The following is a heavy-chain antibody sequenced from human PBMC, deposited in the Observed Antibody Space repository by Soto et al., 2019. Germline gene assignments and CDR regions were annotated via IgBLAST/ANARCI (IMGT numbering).Heavy chain of an antibody. CDR2: FYYSGST. CDR3: ARGYSSFWSHDHWFDP. D-gene: IGHD3-22*01. Sequence: SETLSLTCTVSGDFITNSLYYWVWIRLPPGKGLEWIGSFYYSGSTHYNPSLKSRVTMSVDTSKNQLSLMLNSVTAADSAVYYCARGYSSFWSHDHWFDPWGQGILVTVSS. CDR1: GDFITNSLYY. V-gene: IGHV4-39*01. J-gene: IGHJ5*02.